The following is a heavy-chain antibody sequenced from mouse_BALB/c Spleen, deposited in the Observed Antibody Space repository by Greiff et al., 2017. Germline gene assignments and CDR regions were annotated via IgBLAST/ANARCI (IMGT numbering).Heavy chain of an antibody. D-gene: IGHD1-1*01. CDR3: ARGNYYGSSGNYAMDY. Sequence: EVQLQQSGPELVKPGASVKISCKASGYTFTDYNMDWVKQSHGKSLEWIGDINPNNGGTIYNQKFKGKATLTVDKSSSTAYMELRSLTSEDTAVYYCARGNYYGSSGNYAMDYWGQGTSVTVSS. V-gene: IGHV1-18*01. CDR2: INPNNGGT. J-gene: IGHJ4*01. CDR1: GYTFTDYN.